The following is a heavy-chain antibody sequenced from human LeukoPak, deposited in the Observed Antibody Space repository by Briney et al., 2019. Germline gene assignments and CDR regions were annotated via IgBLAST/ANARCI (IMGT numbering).Heavy chain of an antibody. V-gene: IGHV1-69*02. J-gene: IGHJ4*02. D-gene: IGHD6-6*01. CDR1: GGTFSSYT. CDR3: ARGSRSSSSSKLFDY. Sequence: SSVKVSCKASGGTFSSYTISWVRQAPGQGLEWMGRIIPILGIANYAQKFQGRVTITADKSTSTAYMELSSLRSEDTAVYYCARGSRSSSSSKLFDYWGQGTLVTVSS. CDR2: IIPILGIA.